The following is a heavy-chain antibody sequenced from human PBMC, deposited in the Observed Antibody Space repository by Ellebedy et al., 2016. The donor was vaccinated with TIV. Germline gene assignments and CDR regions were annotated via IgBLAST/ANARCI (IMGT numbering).Heavy chain of an antibody. D-gene: IGHD3-10*01. CDR2: ISYDGSNK. CDR1: GFTFSSYG. V-gene: IGHV3-30*03. CDR3: ARGVYGSGSYLEDAFDI. J-gene: IGHJ3*02. Sequence: GESLKISXAASGFTFSSYGMHWVRQAPGKGLEWVAVISYDGSNKYYADSVKGRFTISRDNSKNTLYLQMNSLRAEDTAVYYCARGVYGSGSYLEDAFDIWGQGTMVTVSS.